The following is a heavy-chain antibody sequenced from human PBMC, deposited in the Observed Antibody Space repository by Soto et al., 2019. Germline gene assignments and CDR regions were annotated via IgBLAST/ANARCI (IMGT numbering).Heavy chain of an antibody. CDR3: ARGLWSSGSYQRSYYYYYYMDV. D-gene: IGHD3-10*01. Sequence: SETLSLTCAVYGGSFSGYYWSWIRQPPGKGLEWIGEINHSGSTNYNPSLKSRVTISVDTSKNQFSLKLSSVTAADTAVYYCARGLWSSGSYQRSYYYYYYMDVWGKGTTVTVSS. V-gene: IGHV4-34*01. CDR1: GGSFSGYY. J-gene: IGHJ6*03. CDR2: INHSGST.